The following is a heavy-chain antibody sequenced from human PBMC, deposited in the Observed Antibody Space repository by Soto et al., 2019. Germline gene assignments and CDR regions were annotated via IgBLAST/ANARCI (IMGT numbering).Heavy chain of an antibody. Sequence: SSETLSLTCAVSGGSISSGGYSWSWIRQPPGKGLEWIGYIYHSGSTYYNPSLKSRVTISVDRSKNQFSLKLSSVTAADTAVYYCARGDYYDSSGYYDRALKIKFDYWGQGTLVT. D-gene: IGHD3-22*01. CDR3: ARGDYYDSSGYYDRALKIKFDY. CDR1: GGSISSGGYS. V-gene: IGHV4-30-2*01. J-gene: IGHJ4*02. CDR2: IYHSGST.